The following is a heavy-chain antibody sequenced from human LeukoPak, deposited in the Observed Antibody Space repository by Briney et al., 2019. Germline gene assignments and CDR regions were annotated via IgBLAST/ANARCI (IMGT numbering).Heavy chain of an antibody. Sequence: SQTLSLTCTVSGGSISSGSYYWSWIRQPAGKGLEWIGRIYTSGSTNYNPSLKSRVTISVDTSKNQFSLKLSSVTAADTAVYYCAKYVWGSYPTFEDYWGQGTLVTVSS. V-gene: IGHV4-61*02. CDR2: IYTSGST. D-gene: IGHD3-16*02. J-gene: IGHJ4*02. CDR1: GGSISSGSYY. CDR3: AKYVWGSYPTFEDY.